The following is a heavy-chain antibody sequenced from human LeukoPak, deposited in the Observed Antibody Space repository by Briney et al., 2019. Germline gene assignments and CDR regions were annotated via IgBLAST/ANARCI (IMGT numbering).Heavy chain of an antibody. CDR1: GFTFSSYS. D-gene: IGHD3-3*01. CDR2: ISSSSSYI. J-gene: IGHJ4*02. CDR3: ARGGVVTVATDY. Sequence: PGGSLRLSCAASGFTFSSYSMNWVRQAPGKGLEWVSSISSSSSYIYYADSVKGRFTISRDNAKNSLYLQMSSVRAEDTAVYYCARGGVVTVATDYWGQGTLVTVSS. V-gene: IGHV3-21*01.